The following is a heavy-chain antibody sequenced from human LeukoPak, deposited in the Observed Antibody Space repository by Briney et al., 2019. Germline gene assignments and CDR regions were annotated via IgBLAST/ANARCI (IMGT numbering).Heavy chain of an antibody. CDR2: INHSGSA. J-gene: IGHJ4*02. V-gene: IGHV4-34*01. D-gene: IGHD5-18*01. Sequence: GSLRLSCAASGFTFSNAWMSWVRQAPGKGLEWIGEINHSGSANYNPSLKSRVTISVDTSKNQFSLRLSSVTAADTAVYYCARGQKYRSGYTVTELGSGYFDYWGQGPLVTVSS. CDR1: GFTFSNAW. CDR3: ARGQKYRSGYTVTELGSGYFDY.